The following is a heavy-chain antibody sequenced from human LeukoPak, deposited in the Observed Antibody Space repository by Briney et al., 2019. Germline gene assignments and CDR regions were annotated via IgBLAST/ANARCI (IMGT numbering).Heavy chain of an antibody. Sequence: GGSLRLSCAASGFTFSSYEMNWVRQAPGKGLEWVSYISSSGSTIYYADSVKGRFTISRDNAKNSLYLQMNSLRAEDTAVYYCARALSAHYGSGSFYYYYYMDVWGKGTTVTISS. V-gene: IGHV3-48*03. CDR1: GFTFSSYE. J-gene: IGHJ6*03. D-gene: IGHD3-10*01. CDR3: ARALSAHYGSGSFYYYYYMDV. CDR2: ISSSGSTI.